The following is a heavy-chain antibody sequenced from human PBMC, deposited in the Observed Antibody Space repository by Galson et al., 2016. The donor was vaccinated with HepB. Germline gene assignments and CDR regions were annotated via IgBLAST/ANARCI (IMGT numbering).Heavy chain of an antibody. CDR2: IYPDASDT. CDR3: ASLYDSIGFYRYYFDS. D-gene: IGHD3-22*01. CDR1: RDSFTGYW. V-gene: IGHV5-51*01. Sequence: QSGAEVKKPGESLKISCQGSRDSFTGYWIAWVRQMPGKGLEWMGIIYPDASDTKYSPSFQGQVTISADRSIGTAYLQWSSLKPSDTAMYYCASLYDSIGFYRYYFDSWGQGTLVSVSS. J-gene: IGHJ4*02.